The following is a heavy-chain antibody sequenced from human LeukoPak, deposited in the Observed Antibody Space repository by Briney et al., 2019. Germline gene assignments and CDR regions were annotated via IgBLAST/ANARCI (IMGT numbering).Heavy chain of an antibody. J-gene: IGHJ3*01. Sequence: PGESLKISCKGSGYSFTNYWIGWVRQMPGRGLEWMGTIYPGDSDTRYSPSFQGQVTISADKSISTAYLQWSSLKASDTAMYYCARRDYGANSGWALDLWGQGTMVTVSS. V-gene: IGHV5-51*01. D-gene: IGHD4-23*01. CDR1: GYSFTNYW. CDR3: ARRDYGANSGWALDL. CDR2: IYPGDSDT.